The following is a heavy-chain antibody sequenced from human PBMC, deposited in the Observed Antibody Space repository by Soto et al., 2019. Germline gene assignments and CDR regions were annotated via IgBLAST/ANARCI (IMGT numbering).Heavy chain of an antibody. CDR2: MYAAGST. CDR1: GFTISSNY. D-gene: IGHD1-1*01. Sequence: EVQLVESGGGLVQPGGSLRLSCAVTGFTISSNYMNWVRQAPGKGLEWVSVMYAAGSTYYEDSVKGRFNISRDNSKNTVYLQMNSLRGEDTALYYCARGSNSNNWKLFDYWGQGTLVTVSS. V-gene: IGHV3-66*01. CDR3: ARGSNSNNWKLFDY. J-gene: IGHJ4*02.